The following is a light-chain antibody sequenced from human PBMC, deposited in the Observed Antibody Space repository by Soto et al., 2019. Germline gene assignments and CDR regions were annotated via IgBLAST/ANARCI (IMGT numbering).Light chain of an antibody. CDR1: QSVGGSY. Sequence: EIVLTQSPGTLSLSPGERATLSCRASQSVGGSYVGWYQQKPGQSPRLLIYVANIRATGIPDRFSGSGSGTDFSLTINRLEPEDFAVYYCQLFGGSRTFGQGTKVEIK. CDR3: QLFGGSRT. V-gene: IGKV3-20*01. J-gene: IGKJ1*01. CDR2: VAN.